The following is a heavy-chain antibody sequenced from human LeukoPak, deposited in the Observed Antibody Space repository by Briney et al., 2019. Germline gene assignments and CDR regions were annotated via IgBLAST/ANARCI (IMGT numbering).Heavy chain of an antibody. D-gene: IGHD2-2*01. J-gene: IGHJ4*02. CDR1: GFTFDSYG. V-gene: IGHV3-21*01. Sequence: NPGGSLRLSCAASGFTFDSYGMNWARQAPGKGLEWISSISSSSTYIYYADSVKGRFTISRDNAKNSLYLQMNSLRAEDTAVYYCARAYCSSTRCSYYFDSWGQGTLVTVSS. CDR3: ARAYCSSTRCSYYFDS. CDR2: ISSSSTYI.